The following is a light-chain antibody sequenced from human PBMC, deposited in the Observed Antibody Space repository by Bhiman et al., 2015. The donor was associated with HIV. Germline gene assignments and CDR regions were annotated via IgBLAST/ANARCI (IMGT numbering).Light chain of an antibody. J-gene: IGLJ3*02. CDR2: GNS. CDR3: GTWDSSLSAEV. CDR1: SSNIGAGYD. V-gene: IGLV1-50*01. Sequence: QSALTQPASVSGSPGQSITISCTGSSSNIGAGYDVHWYQQLPGTAPKLLIYGNSNRPSGVPDRFSGSKSGTSATLGITGLQTGDEADYYCGTWDSSLSAEVFGGGTKLTVL.